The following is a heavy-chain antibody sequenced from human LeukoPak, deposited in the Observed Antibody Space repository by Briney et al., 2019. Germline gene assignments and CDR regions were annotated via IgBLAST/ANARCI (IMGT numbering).Heavy chain of an antibody. J-gene: IGHJ4*02. D-gene: IGHD2/OR15-2a*01. CDR1: GGSISSGSYY. Sequence: SQTLSLTCTVSGGSISSGSYYWSWIRQPAGKGLEWIGRIYTSGSTNYNPSLKSRVTISVDTSKNQFSLKLSSVTAADTAVYYCARKPKSAISMLDNWGQGVLVTVSS. CDR2: IYTSGST. CDR3: ARKPKSAISMLDN. V-gene: IGHV4-61*02.